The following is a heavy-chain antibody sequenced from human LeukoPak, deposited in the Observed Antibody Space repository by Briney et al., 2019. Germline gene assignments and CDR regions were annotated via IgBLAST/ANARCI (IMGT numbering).Heavy chain of an antibody. CDR3: AKTGGAIFSPDY. Sequence: GGYLRLSSAASGFTFSSYGMHWVRQAPGKGLEWVAVISYDGSNKYYADSVKGRFTISRDNSKNTLYLQMNSLRAEDTAVYYCAKTGGAIFSPDYWGQGTLVTVSS. D-gene: IGHD3-10*01. J-gene: IGHJ4*02. CDR1: GFTFSSYG. V-gene: IGHV3-30*18. CDR2: ISYDGSNK.